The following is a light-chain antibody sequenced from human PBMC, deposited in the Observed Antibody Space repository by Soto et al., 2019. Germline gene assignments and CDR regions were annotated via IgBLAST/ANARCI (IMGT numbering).Light chain of an antibody. J-gene: IGKJ3*01. CDR2: DVF. Sequence: EIVLTQSPATLSLSPGERATLSCRASETVNSYLAWYQQKPGQAPRLLIYDVFKRATGIPARFSGSVSGTDFTLAISSLEPDDCAVYYCQHRSSWPFTFGPGTKVEIK. V-gene: IGKV3-11*01. CDR3: QHRSSWPFT. CDR1: ETVNSY.